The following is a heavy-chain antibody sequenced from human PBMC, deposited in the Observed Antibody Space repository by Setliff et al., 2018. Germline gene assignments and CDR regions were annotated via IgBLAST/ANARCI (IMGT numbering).Heavy chain of an antibody. D-gene: IGHD4-17*01. CDR3: ARADHLVTTTFDY. CDR2: INTKTGDP. V-gene: IGHV7-4-1*02. J-gene: IGHJ4*01. Sequence: ASVKVSCKASGYSLSNYVMNWVRQAPGQGLEWMGWINTKTGDPTYAQGYTGRFAFSLGTSDSATYLDISNLKAEDTATYYCARADHLVTTTFDYWGQGTLVTVSS. CDR1: GYSLSNYV.